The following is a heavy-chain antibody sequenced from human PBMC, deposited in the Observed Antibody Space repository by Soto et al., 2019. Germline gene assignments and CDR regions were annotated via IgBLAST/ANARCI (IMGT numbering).Heavy chain of an antibody. D-gene: IGHD1-26*01. V-gene: IGHV3-23*01. CDR3: AKDNSGSSTDYFDY. CDR1: GFTFSSHA. CDR2: ISGSGGST. J-gene: IGHJ4*02. Sequence: PGGSLRLSCAGSGFTFSSHAMSWVRQAPGKGLEWVSAISGSGGSTYYADSVKGRFTISRDNSKNTLYLQMNSLRAEDTAVYYCAKDNSGSSTDYFDYWGQGTLVTVSS.